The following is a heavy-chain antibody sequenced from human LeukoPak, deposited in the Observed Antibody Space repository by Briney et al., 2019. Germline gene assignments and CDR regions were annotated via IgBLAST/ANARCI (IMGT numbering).Heavy chain of an antibody. CDR2: INHSGST. CDR1: GGSFSGYY. CDR3: ARHEAHFDY. J-gene: IGHJ4*02. Sequence: SETLSLTCAVYGGSFSGYYWSWIRQPPGKGLEWIGEINHSGSTNYNPSLKSRVTISVDTSKNQFSLKLSSVTAADTAMYYCARHEAHFDYWGQGTLVTVSS. V-gene: IGHV4-34*01.